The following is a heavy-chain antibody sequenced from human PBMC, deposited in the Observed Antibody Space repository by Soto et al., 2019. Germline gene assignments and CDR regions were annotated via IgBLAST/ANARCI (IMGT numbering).Heavy chain of an antibody. CDR2: ISGSGGST. CDR1: GLTFSSYA. D-gene: IGHD3-10*01. J-gene: IGHJ4*01. Sequence: PGGCLRLSCAASGLTFSSYAMSWVRQAPGKGLEWVSAISGSGGSTYYADSVKGRFTISSDNSKNTLYLQMNSLRAEDTAVYYCAIARGVDSGVDDCVPRSTATVSS. V-gene: IGHV3-23*01. CDR3: AIARGVDSGVDD.